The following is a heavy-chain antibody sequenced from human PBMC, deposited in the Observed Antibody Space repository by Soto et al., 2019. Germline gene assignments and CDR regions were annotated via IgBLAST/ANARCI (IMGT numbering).Heavy chain of an antibody. D-gene: IGHD3-10*01. Sequence: SQTLSLTCVISGDSVSSNSAGWNWIRQSPSRGLEWLGRTYYKSKWNNDYALSVKTRITINADTSKNQFSLRLYSVTPDDTAVYYCTGITWFRGMDVWGQGXPVTDSS. J-gene: IGHJ6*02. CDR1: GDSVSSNSAG. V-gene: IGHV6-1*01. CDR3: TGITWFRGMDV. CDR2: TYYKSKWNN.